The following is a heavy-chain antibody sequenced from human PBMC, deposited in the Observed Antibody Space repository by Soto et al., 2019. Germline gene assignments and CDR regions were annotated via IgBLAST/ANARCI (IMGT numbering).Heavy chain of an antibody. V-gene: IGHV4-34*01. D-gene: IGHD3-10*01. CDR2: INHREST. J-gene: IGHJ5*02. CDR3: GRSLKWSGGLVWLGWFAP. Sequence: SETLSLTCAVYGGPFSGYYWSWIRQPPGKGLEWIGEINHRESTNYNPSLKSRLTISVDTSKNQFSLKLNSMTAADTAVYYCGRSLKWSGGLVWLGWFAPWGKGTLVTVPS. CDR1: GGPFSGYY.